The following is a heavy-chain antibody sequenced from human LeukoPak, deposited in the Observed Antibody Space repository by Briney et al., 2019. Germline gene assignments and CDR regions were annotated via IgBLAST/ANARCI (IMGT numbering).Heavy chain of an antibody. J-gene: IGHJ4*02. CDR1: GGSFSGYY. V-gene: IGHV4-34*01. Sequence: SKTLSLTCAVYGGSFSGYYWNWIRQPPGKGLEWIGEINHSGSTNYNPSLKSRVTISVDTSKNQFSLKLSSVTAADTAVYYCGFHFDYWGQGTLVTVSS. CDR2: INHSGST. CDR3: GFHFDY. D-gene: IGHD3-10*01.